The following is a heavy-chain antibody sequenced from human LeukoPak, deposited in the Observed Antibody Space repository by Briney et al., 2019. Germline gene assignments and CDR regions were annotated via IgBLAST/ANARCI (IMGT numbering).Heavy chain of an antibody. J-gene: IGHJ4*02. V-gene: IGHV4-59*01. CDR3: ARQSISGSSLSYFDY. D-gene: IGHD3-22*01. Sequence: SETLSLTCTVSGGSISSYYWSWIRQPPGKGLEWIGNIYDSGSTNYNPSLKSRVTTSVDTSKNQCSLKLSSVTAADTADYYCARQSISGSSLSYFDYWGQGTLVNVSS. CDR1: GGSISSYY. CDR2: IYDSGST.